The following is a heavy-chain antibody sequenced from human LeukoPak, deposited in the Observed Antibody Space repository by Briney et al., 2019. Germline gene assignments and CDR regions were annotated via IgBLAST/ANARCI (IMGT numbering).Heavy chain of an antibody. J-gene: IGHJ4*02. CDR2: ISSSGSTI. CDR3: ARDGMTTVTRALSRYFDWLLFFDY. Sequence: GGSLRLSCAASGFTFSSYEMNWVRQAPGKGLEWVSYISSSGSTIYYADSVKGRFTISRDNAKNSLYLQMNSLRAEDTAVYYCARDGMTTVTRALSRYFDWLLFFDYWGQGTLVTVSS. V-gene: IGHV3-48*03. D-gene: IGHD3-9*01. CDR1: GFTFSSYE.